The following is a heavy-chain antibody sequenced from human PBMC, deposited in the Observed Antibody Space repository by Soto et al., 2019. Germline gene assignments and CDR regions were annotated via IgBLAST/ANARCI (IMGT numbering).Heavy chain of an antibody. V-gene: IGHV4-34*01. CDR3: ARATVKVGATLFDY. CDR1: TGSFRGFY. J-gene: IGHJ4*02. D-gene: IGHD1-26*01. CDR2: INYSGFT. Sequence: SETLSLTCGVSTGSFRGFYWSWIRQPPGKGLEWIGEINYSGFTNYNPSLKSRVTISRDTSTNQFSLKLTSATAADAAVYYCARATVKVGATLFDYWGQGTLVTVSS.